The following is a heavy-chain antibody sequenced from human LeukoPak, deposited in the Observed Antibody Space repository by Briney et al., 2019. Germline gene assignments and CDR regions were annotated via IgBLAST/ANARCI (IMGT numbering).Heavy chain of an antibody. CDR2: INWNGGST. CDR1: GFTFDDYG. J-gene: IGHJ4*02. V-gene: IGHV3-20*04. CDR3: AKYRSSGYPFNY. D-gene: IGHD3-22*01. Sequence: PGGSLRLSCAASGFTFDDYGMSWVRQFPGKGLEWVSGINWNGGSTGYADSVKGRFTISRDNAKNSLYLQMNSLRAEDTAVYYCAKYRSSGYPFNYWGQGTLVTVSS.